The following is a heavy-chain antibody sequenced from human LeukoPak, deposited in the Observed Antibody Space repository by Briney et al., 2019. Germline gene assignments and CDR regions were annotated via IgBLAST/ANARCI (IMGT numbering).Heavy chain of an antibody. CDR3: ARESRYSSSWYADFDY. J-gene: IGHJ4*02. D-gene: IGHD6-13*01. Sequence: GGSLRLSCAASGFIFSSYSMNWVRQAPGKGLEWVSSISSSSSYIYYADSVKGRFTISRDNAKNSLYLQMNSLRAEDTAVYYCARESRYSSSWYADFDYWGQGTLVTVSS. V-gene: IGHV3-21*01. CDR1: GFIFSSYS. CDR2: ISSSSSYI.